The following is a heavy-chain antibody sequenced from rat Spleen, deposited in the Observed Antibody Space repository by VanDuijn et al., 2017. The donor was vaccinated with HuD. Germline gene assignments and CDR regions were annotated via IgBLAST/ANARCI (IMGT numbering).Heavy chain of an antibody. CDR1: GFTFSDYN. D-gene: IGHD1-1*01. J-gene: IGHJ2*01. V-gene: IGHV5-7*01. CDR3: TRDYYGFPFYFDY. Sequence: EVQLVESGGGLVQPGRSLKLSCAASGFTFSDYNMAWVRQAPTKGLEWGATISHDGSSTYYPDSVKGRFTISRDNAKSTLYLQMNSLRSEDKATYYCTRDYYGFPFYFDYWGQGVMVTVSS. CDR2: ISHDGSST.